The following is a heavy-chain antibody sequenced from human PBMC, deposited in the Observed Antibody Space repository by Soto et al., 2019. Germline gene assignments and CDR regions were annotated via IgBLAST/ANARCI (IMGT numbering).Heavy chain of an antibody. J-gene: IGHJ4*02. CDR2: IYYSAST. V-gene: IGHV4-28*01. D-gene: IGHD3-10*01. Sequence: QVQLQESGPGLVKPSDTLSLTCAVSGYSISSSNWWGWIRQPPGKGLEWFGYIYYSASTYYNPSRKSRATMSVDTSKNQFSLKLSSVTAVDTAVYYCARQPSGYYFDYWGQGTLVTVSS. CDR3: ARQPSGYYFDY. CDR1: GYSISSSNW.